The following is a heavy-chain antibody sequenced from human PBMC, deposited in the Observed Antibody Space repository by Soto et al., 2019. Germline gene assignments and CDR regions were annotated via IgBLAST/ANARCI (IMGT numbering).Heavy chain of an antibody. J-gene: IGHJ4*02. CDR2: VDPNGGGS. CDR1: GYSLTVYK. D-gene: IGHD4-17*01. CDR3: ATWVDYGDFEGFDF. Sequence: ASVKVSCKSAGYSLTVYKVHWGRQAPGQGLEWMGWVDPNGGGSNSAQKFQGSVTMTWDTSITTAYLDLTRLTTNDTATYFCATWVDYGDFEGFDFWGQGTLVTVSS. V-gene: IGHV1-2*04.